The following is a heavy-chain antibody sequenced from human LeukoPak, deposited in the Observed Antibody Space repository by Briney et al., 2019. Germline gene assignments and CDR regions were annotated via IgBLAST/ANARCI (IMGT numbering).Heavy chain of an antibody. CDR1: GYTFTNYY. J-gene: IGHJ4*02. D-gene: IGHD3-22*01. CDR2: MNTNTGNP. CDR3: AVLSYDSSGYYYPFDY. V-gene: IGHV7-4-1*02. Sequence: GASVKVSCKASGYTFTNYYMHWVRQAPGQGLEWMGWMNTNTGNPTYAQGFTGRFVFSLDTSVSTAYLQISSLKTEDTAVYYCAVLSYDSSGYYYPFDYWGQGTLVTVSS.